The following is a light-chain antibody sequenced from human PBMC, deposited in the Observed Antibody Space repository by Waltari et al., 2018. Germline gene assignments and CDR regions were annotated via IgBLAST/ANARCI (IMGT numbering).Light chain of an antibody. CDR3: QAWDSGTV. CDR2: QDD. V-gene: IGLV3-1*01. CDR1: KLGDIF. Sequence: SYELTQPPAVSVSPGQTASITCSGDKLGDIFFCWYQQKAGQSPLLVIYQDDKRPAGIPERFSGSNSGNTATLSISGTQAMDEADYYCQAWDSGTVFGGGTKLTVL. J-gene: IGLJ2*01.